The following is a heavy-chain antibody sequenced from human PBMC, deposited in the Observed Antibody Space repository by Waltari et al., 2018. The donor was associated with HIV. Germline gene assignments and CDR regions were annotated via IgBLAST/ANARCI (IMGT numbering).Heavy chain of an antibody. CDR3: AREVGAMAAYFDR. J-gene: IGHJ4*02. D-gene: IGHD6-19*01. Sequence: QVQLQESGPGLVKPSETLALTCTVSGGSISSGGYYWSWIRQHPGKGLEWIGYIDYTGTTYYNPALQSRATISVDTTENRFSLKLDSVTAADTATYFCAREVGAMAAYFDRWCQGAQVTVSS. V-gene: IGHV4-31*03. CDR2: IDYTGTT. CDR1: GGSISSGGYY.